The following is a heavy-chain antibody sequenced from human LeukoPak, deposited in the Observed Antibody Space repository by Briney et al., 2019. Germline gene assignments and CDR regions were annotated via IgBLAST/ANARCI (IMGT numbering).Heavy chain of an antibody. Sequence: GGSLRLSCAASGFTVSSNYMSWVRQAPGKGLEWVSIIYSDGSTYYADYVKGRFIVSRDNSENKLYLQMNSLRVEDTAVYFCAREYRYLDVWGKGTTVTVPS. V-gene: IGHV3-66*02. J-gene: IGHJ6*03. D-gene: IGHD6-6*01. CDR1: GFTVSSNY. CDR3: AREYRYLDV. CDR2: IYSDGST.